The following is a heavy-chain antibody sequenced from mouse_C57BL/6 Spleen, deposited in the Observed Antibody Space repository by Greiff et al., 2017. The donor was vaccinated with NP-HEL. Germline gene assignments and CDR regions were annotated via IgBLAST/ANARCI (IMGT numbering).Heavy chain of an antibody. J-gene: IGHJ2*01. Sequence: QVQLQQSGAELVRPGSSVKLSCKASGYTFTSYWMHWVKQRPIQGLEWIGNIDPSDSETHYNQKFKDKATLTVDKSSSTAHMQLSSLTSEDSAVYYCAGNYYGSSSYFDYWGQGTTLTVSS. V-gene: IGHV1-52*01. CDR2: IDPSDSET. D-gene: IGHD1-1*01. CDR1: GYTFTSYW. CDR3: AGNYYGSSSYFDY.